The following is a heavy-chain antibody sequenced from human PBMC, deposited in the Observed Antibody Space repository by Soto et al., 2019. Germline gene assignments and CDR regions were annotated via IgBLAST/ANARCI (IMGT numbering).Heavy chain of an antibody. D-gene: IGHD5-18*01. CDR2: IYSGGST. CDR3: ARDKGGKRWLQPHPGMDV. J-gene: IGHJ6*02. Sequence: EVQLVESGGGLVQPGGSLRLSCAASGFTVSSNYMSWVRQAPGKGLEWVSVIYSGGSTYYADSVKGRFTISRDNSKNTLYLQMNSLRAEDTAVYYCARDKGGKRWLQPHPGMDVWGQGTTVTVSS. V-gene: IGHV3-66*01. CDR1: GFTVSSNY.